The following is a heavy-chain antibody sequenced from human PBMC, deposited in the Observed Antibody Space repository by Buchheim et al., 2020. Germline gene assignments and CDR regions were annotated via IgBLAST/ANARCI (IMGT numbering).Heavy chain of an antibody. CDR2: IYYSGST. J-gene: IGHJ1*01. CDR3: ASTGIAAAGGIFQH. D-gene: IGHD6-13*01. V-gene: IGHV4-39*01. Sequence: QLQLQESGPGLVKPSETLSLTCTVSGDSISSSSYYWGWIRQPPGKGLEWIGSIYYSGSTYYNPSLKSRVTLSVDTSKNQFSLKLSSVTAADTAVYYCASTGIAAAGGIFQHWGQGTL. CDR1: GDSISSSSYY.